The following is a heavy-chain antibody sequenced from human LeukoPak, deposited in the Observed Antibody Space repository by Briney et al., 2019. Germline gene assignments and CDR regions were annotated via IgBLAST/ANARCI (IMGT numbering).Heavy chain of an antibody. D-gene: IGHD3-16*01. CDR1: GGSISSGGYS. CDR3: ARLMGYYYGMDV. J-gene: IGHJ6*02. CDR2: IYYSGST. Sequence: SETLSLTCAVSGGSISSGGYSWSWIRQPPGKGLEWIGYIYYSGSTNYNPSLKSRVTISVDTSKNQFSLKLSSVTAADTAVYYCARLMGYYYGMDVWAKGPRSPSP. V-gene: IGHV4-61*08.